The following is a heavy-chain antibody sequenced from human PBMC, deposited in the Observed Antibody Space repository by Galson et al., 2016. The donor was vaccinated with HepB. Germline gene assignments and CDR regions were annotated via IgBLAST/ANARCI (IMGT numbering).Heavy chain of an antibody. Sequence: CAISGDSVSRIGTAWNWIRQSPSGGLEWLGNTYYRSKWLNDNADSAKSQATISPDTSKNQFSLHLRSVTPEDTAIYYCARITGWDVKAGFDVWGQGTMVTVSS. D-gene: IGHD6-19*01. CDR1: GDSVSRIGTA. CDR3: ARITGWDVKAGFDV. V-gene: IGHV6-1*01. J-gene: IGHJ3*01. CDR2: TYYRSKWLN.